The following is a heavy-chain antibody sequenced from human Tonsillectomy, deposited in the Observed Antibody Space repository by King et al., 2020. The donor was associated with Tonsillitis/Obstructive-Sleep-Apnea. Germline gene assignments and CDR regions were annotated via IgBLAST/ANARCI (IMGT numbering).Heavy chain of an antibody. J-gene: IGHJ4*02. CDR2: INPSGCSP. CDR3: ARVYCSGGSCYEDY. D-gene: IGHD2-15*01. CDR1: GYTFTSYY. Sequence: VQLVESGAEVKKPGASVKVSCKAAGYTFTSYYIQWVRQAPVQGLELMGIINPSGCSPSYAQKFQGRGTMTRDTSTSTVYMELSSLRSEDTAVYYCARVYCSGGSCYEDYWGQGTLVTVSS. V-gene: IGHV1-46*01.